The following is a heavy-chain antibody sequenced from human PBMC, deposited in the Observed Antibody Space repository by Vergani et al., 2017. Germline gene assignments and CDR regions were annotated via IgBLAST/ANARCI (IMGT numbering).Heavy chain of an antibody. Sequence: EVQLVESGGGLVQPGGSLRLSCAASGFTFSNYWMTWVRQAPGKGLEWVANIKQDGSETYYVASVKGRFTISRDNAKASLFLQMNGLRVEDTAVYYCARGERGVMAQYALPRDYWGQGTLVTVSS. D-gene: IGHD3-16*01. CDR1: GFTFSNYW. CDR3: ARGERGVMAQYALPRDY. J-gene: IGHJ4*02. CDR2: IKQDGSET. V-gene: IGHV3-7*01.